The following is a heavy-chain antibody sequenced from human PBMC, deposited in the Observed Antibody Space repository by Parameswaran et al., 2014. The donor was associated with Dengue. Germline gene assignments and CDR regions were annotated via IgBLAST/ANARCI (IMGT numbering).Heavy chain of an antibody. Sequence: WIRQPPGKGLEWVSSISSSSSYIYYADSVKGRFTISRDNAKNSLYLQMNSLRAEDTAVYYCASQANWGYSCHYWGQGTLVTVSS. D-gene: IGHD7-27*01. V-gene: IGHV3-21*01. J-gene: IGHJ4*02. CDR3: ASQANWGYSCHY. CDR2: ISSSSSYI.